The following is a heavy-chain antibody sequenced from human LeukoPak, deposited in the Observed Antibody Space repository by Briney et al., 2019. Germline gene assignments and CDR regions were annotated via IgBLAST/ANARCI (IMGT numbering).Heavy chain of an antibody. CDR2: IYYSGST. CDR1: GGSISSYY. D-gene: IGHD2-15*01. Sequence: SETLSLTCTVSGGSISSYYWSWIRQPPGKGLEWIGYIYYSGSTNYNPSLKSRVTISVDTSKNQFSLKLSSVTAADTAVYYCARRGCSGGSCYRNYYYYYYMDVWGKGTTVTISS. J-gene: IGHJ6*03. V-gene: IGHV4-59*12. CDR3: ARRGCSGGSCYRNYYYYYYMDV.